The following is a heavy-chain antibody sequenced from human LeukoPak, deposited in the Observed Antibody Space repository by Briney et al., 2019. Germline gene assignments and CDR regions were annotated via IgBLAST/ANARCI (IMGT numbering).Heavy chain of an antibody. D-gene: IGHD6-13*01. CDR2: LSGSDGST. J-gene: IGHJ1*01. CDR3: AKQQMVQGYFQH. CDR1: GFTFTYYG. V-gene: IGHV3-23*01. Sequence: GGSLRLSCSASGFTFTYYGMSWVRQAPGKGLEWVSGLSGSDGSTYYADSVKGRFTISSDTSKNTLYLQMNNLRDEDSGLYNCAKQQMVQGYFQHWGQGTFVTVSS.